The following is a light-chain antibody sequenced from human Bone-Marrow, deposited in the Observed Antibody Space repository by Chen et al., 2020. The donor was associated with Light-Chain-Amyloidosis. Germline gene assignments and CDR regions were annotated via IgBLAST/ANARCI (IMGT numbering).Light chain of an antibody. J-gene: IGLJ3*02. CDR3: QVWHRSSDRPV. CDR1: NIGSTS. Sequence: SYVLTQPSSVSVAPGQTATIACGGNNIGSTSVHWYQQTPGQAPLLVVDDDSDRPSGIPERLSASSSGNTATLTLSRVEAGDEADYYCQVWHRSSDRPVVGGGTKLTVL. CDR2: DDS. V-gene: IGLV3-21*02.